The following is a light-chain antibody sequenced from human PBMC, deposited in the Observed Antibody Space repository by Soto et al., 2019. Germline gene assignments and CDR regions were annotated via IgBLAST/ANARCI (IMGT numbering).Light chain of an antibody. CDR3: QQYGSSPPYT. CDR1: LSVSSSY. CDR2: GAS. Sequence: EIVLTQSPGTLSLSPGERATLSCRASLSVSSSYLAWYQQKPGQAPRLLIYGASSRATGIPDRFSGSGSGTDFTLTIRRLEPEDFAVYYCQQYGSSPPYTFGQGTKLEIK. V-gene: IGKV3-20*01. J-gene: IGKJ2*01.